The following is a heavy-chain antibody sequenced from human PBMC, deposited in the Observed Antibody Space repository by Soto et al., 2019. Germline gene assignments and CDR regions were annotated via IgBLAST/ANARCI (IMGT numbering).Heavy chain of an antibody. CDR1: GDSVSSNSAA. CDR3: TKQKGDSRTYNGLAV. D-gene: IGHD2-21*02. Sequence: SQTLSLTCAISGDSVSSNSAAWNWIRQSPSRGLEWLGRAYYRSQWYYDSAVSVKSRITVIPDTSKNQFSLHLSSVTPEDTAIYHCTKQKGDSRTYNGLAVWGQGTTVTVSS. V-gene: IGHV6-1*01. J-gene: IGHJ6*02. CDR2: AYYRSQWYY.